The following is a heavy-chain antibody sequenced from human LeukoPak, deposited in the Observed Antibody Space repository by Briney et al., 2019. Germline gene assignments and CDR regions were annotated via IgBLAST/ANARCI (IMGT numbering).Heavy chain of an antibody. CDR1: GGSVSSGSYY. Sequence: SETLSLTCTVSGGSVSSGSYYWSWTRQPPGKGLEWIGYIYYSGSTNYNPSLKSRVTISVDTSKNQFSLKLSSVTAADTAVYYCAREPYHSSSWYGIDYWGQGTLVTVSS. J-gene: IGHJ4*02. V-gene: IGHV4-61*01. CDR2: IYYSGST. CDR3: AREPYHSSSWYGIDY. D-gene: IGHD6-13*01.